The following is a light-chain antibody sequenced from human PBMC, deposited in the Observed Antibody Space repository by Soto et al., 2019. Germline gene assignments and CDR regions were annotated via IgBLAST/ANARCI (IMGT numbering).Light chain of an antibody. V-gene: IGKV3D-15*01. J-gene: IGKJ1*01. CDR1: QSVRSN. CDR3: QQYNQWPRGT. Sequence: EIVMTQSPVTLSVSPGERATLSCRASQSVRSNLAWYQQKPGQAPRLLMYDASTRATGIPDRFSGSGSGTEFTLTISSLQSEDFTLYYCQQYNQWPRGTFGQGTKVDI. CDR2: DAS.